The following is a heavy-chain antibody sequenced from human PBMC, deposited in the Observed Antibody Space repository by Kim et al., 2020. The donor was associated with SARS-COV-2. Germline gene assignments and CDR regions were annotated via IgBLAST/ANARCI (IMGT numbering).Heavy chain of an antibody. V-gene: IGHV4-4*07. Sequence: SETLSLICTVSGGSFSVYHWSWIRQPAGKGLEWIGRIHVSGSTNYNPSLKSRLTMSVDTSENQMSLTLNSVTAADTAIYYCARQAAGGDRRFDYWGQGILVTVSS. CDR1: GGSFSVYH. J-gene: IGHJ4*02. D-gene: IGHD2-21*02. CDR2: IHVSGST. CDR3: ARQAAGGDRRFDY.